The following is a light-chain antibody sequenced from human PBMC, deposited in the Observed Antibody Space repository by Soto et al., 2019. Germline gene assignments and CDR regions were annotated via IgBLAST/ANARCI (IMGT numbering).Light chain of an antibody. J-gene: IGLJ3*02. Sequence: SYELTQPPSVSVAPGQTARITCGGNNIGSKNVHWYQQKPGQAPVLVVYDDSDRPSGIPERFSGSNSGNTATLTISRVEAGDEVDYYCQVWDSSSDLNWVFGGGTKLTVL. CDR2: DDS. V-gene: IGLV3-21*02. CDR3: QVWDSSSDLNWV. CDR1: NIGSKN.